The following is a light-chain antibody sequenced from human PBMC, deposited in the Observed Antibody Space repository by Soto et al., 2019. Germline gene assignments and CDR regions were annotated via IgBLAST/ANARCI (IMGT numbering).Light chain of an antibody. CDR1: QSISSW. CDR3: QQYKSYSLT. V-gene: IGKV1-5*03. J-gene: IGKJ4*01. Sequence: DIQMTQSPSTLSASVGDRVTITCRASQSISSWLAWYQQKPGKAPNLLIYKASTLESGVPSRFSGSGSGTEFTLTISSVQPDDFATYYCQQYKSYSLTFGGGTKVDIK. CDR2: KAS.